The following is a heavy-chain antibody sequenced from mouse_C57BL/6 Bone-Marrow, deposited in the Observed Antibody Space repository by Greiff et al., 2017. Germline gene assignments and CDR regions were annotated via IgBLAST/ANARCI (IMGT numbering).Heavy chain of an antibody. V-gene: IGHV5-12*01. Sequence: EVQLMESGGGLVQPGGSLKLSCAASGFTFSDYYMYWVRQTPEKRLEWVAYISNGGGSTYYPAPVNGRSTISRDNAKNTLYLQMSRQKSEDTAMYYCAGLELAGTWYFDDWGTGTTVTVSS. CDR3: AGLELAGTWYFDD. J-gene: IGHJ1*03. D-gene: IGHD4-1*01. CDR1: GFTFSDYY. CDR2: ISNGGGST.